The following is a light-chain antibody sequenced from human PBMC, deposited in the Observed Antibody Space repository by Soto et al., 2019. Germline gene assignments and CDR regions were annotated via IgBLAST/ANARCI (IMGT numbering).Light chain of an antibody. V-gene: IGKV3-11*01. CDR3: QQRYNWPPTWT. Sequence: EIVLTQSPGTLSLSPGERATLSCRASQSVSSDLAWYHQKRGQAPRLLIFHTSTRAAGIPARFSGSGSGTDFSLPISSLQPADVAVDYCQQRYNWPPTWTFGQGTKVDI. J-gene: IGKJ1*01. CDR1: QSVSSD. CDR2: HTS.